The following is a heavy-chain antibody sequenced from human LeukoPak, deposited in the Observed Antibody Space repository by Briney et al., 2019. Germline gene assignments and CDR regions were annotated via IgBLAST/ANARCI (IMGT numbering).Heavy chain of an antibody. CDR1: GYTFTSYD. Sequence: ASVKVSCKASGYTFTSYDINWVRQATGQGLEWMGWMNPNSGNTGYAQKFQGRVTMTRNTSISTAYMELSSLRSEDTAVYYCARFGRSSTSCYTGYYYYYMDVWGKGTTVTVSS. D-gene: IGHD2-2*02. J-gene: IGHJ6*03. V-gene: IGHV1-8*01. CDR3: ARFGRSSTSCYTGYYYYYMDV. CDR2: MNPNSGNT.